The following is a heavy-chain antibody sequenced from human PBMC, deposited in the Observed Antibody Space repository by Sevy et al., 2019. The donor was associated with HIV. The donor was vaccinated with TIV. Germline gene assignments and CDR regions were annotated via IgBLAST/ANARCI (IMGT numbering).Heavy chain of an antibody. J-gene: IGHJ6*04. CDR2: INSDGSST. Sequence: GGSLRLSCAASGFTFSSYWMHWVRQAPGKGLVWVSRINSDGSSTSYADSVKGRFTISRDNAKNTLYLQMNSMRAEDTVVNYCAREQSKLTRSIYYGMDVWGKGTTVTVSS. CDR1: GFTFSSYW. D-gene: IGHD3-9*01. CDR3: AREQSKLTRSIYYGMDV. V-gene: IGHV3-74*01.